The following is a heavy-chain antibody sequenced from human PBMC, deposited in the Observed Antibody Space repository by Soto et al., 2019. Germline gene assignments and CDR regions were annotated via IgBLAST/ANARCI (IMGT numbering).Heavy chain of an antibody. J-gene: IGHJ6*03. D-gene: IGHD6-13*01. V-gene: IGHV1-8*01. CDR3: ARGGTWYSSRPYYYYMDV. CDR2: MNPNSGNT. CDR1: GYTFTSYD. Sequence: QVQLVQSGAEVKKPGASVKVSCKASGYTFTSYDINWVRQATGQGLEWMGWMNPNSGNTGYAQKFQGRVTMTRNTSISTAYMELSSLGSEDTAVYYCARGGTWYSSRPYYYYMDVWGKGTTVTVSS.